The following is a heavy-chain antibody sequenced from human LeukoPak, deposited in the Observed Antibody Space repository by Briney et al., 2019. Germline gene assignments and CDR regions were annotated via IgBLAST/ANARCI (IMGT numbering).Heavy chain of an antibody. V-gene: IGHV4-34*01. Sequence: SETLSLTCAVYGGSFSGYYWSWIRQPPGKGLEWIGEINHSGSTNYSPSLKSRVTISVDTSKNQFPLKLSSVTAADTAVYYCARFAQYSSSWYRWFDPWGQGTLVTVSS. D-gene: IGHD6-13*01. CDR1: GGSFSGYY. J-gene: IGHJ5*02. CDR2: INHSGST. CDR3: ARFAQYSSSWYRWFDP.